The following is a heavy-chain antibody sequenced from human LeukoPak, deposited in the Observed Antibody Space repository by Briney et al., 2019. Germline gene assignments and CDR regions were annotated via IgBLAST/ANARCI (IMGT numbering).Heavy chain of an antibody. J-gene: IGHJ6*02. V-gene: IGHV5-51*01. CDR3: ARHSKSGGRYYYYYGMDV. Sequence: GESLKISCKGSGYSFSSYWIGWVRQMPGKGLEWMGIIYPGDSDTRYSPSFQGQVTISPDKSISTAYLQCSSLEASDTAMYYCARHSKSGGRYYYYYGMDVWGQGATVTVSS. CDR1: GYSFSSYW. CDR2: IYPGDSDT. D-gene: IGHD1-26*01.